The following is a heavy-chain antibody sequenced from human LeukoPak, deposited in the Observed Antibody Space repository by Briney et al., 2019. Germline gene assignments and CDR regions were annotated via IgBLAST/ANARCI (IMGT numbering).Heavy chain of an antibody. CDR3: ARGSSTSWAVVSDGMDV. D-gene: IGHD2-2*01. V-gene: IGHV1-46*01. CDR1: GYTFTSYY. CDR2: INPSGGST. Sequence: ASVKVSCTASGYTFTSYYMHWVRQAPGQGLEWMGIINPSGGSTSYAQKFQGRVTMTRDASTSTVYMELSSLRSEDTAVYYCARGSSTSWAVVSDGMDVWGQGTTVTVSS. J-gene: IGHJ6*02.